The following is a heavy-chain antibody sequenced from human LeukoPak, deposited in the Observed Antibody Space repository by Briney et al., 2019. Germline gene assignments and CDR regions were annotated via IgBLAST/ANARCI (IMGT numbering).Heavy chain of an antibody. CDR1: GFIFSSYA. J-gene: IGHJ6*03. CDR2: ITAGADSI. CDR3: AKDSGIYVRDYWYYYMDV. D-gene: IGHD3-10*02. Sequence: GGSLRLSCAASGFIFSSYAMSWVRQAPGRGLEWVSIITAGADSIHYADSVKGRFTISRDNSKNTVFLQMNSLRAEDTAIYYCAKDSGIYVRDYWYYYMDVWGKGTTVTVSS. V-gene: IGHV3-23*01.